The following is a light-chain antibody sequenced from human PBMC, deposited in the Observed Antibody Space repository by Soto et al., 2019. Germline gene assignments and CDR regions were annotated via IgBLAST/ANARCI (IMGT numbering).Light chain of an antibody. Sequence: DIVMTQSPLSLPVTPGEPASISCRSSQSLLHSNGYTYLDWYLQKPGQSPQLLIYLGSNRASGVHDRFSGSGTGTDFTLKISRVEAEDAGVYYCMQAIQTPTFGQGTKVEIK. CDR1: QSLLHSNGYTY. J-gene: IGKJ1*01. CDR2: LGS. V-gene: IGKV2-28*01. CDR3: MQAIQTPT.